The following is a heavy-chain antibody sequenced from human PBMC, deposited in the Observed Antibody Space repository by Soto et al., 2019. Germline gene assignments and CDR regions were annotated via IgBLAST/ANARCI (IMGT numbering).Heavy chain of an antibody. V-gene: IGHV3-30-3*01. CDR2: ISYDGSYK. CDR3: ARGPAQWRAVPAPEGY. D-gene: IGHD6-19*01. Sequence: QVQLVESGGGVVQPGGSLRLSCAASGFTFSTYAMNWVRQAPGKGLDWVAVISYDGSYKYYADSVKGRFTISRDNSKNARDLQMSSRRAYDSAVAYGARGPAQWRAVPAPEGYWGQRTLVAVAS. CDR1: GFTFSTYA. J-gene: IGHJ4*02.